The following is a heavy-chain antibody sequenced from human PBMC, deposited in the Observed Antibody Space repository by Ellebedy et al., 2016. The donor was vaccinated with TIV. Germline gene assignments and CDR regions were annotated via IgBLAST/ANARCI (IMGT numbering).Heavy chain of an antibody. CDR3: VRARDRQRSLDC. D-gene: IGHD3-10*01. CDR2: IYGGDTT. Sequence: GESLKISCAASGITVSTNSMNWVRQAPGKGLEWVSVIYGGDTTYYADSVKGRFTISRDDSKNNLYLQMNTLRAEDTAVYYCVRARDRQRSLDCWGQGALVTVSS. CDR1: GITVSTNS. V-gene: IGHV3-53*01. J-gene: IGHJ4*02.